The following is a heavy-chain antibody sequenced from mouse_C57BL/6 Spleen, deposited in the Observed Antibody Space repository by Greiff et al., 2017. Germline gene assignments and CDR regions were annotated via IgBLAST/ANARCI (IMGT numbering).Heavy chain of an antibody. D-gene: IGHD1-1*01. CDR1: GYTFTSYW. CDR2: IDPSDSYT. CDR3: ARSRCYGWYFDV. Sequence: QVQLKQPGAELVMPGASVKLSCKASGYTFTSYWMHWVKQRPGQGLEWIGEIDPSDSYTNYNQKFKGKSPLTVDKSSSTAYMQLSSLTSEDSAVYYCARSRCYGWYFDVWGTGTTVTVSS. V-gene: IGHV1-69*01. J-gene: IGHJ1*03.